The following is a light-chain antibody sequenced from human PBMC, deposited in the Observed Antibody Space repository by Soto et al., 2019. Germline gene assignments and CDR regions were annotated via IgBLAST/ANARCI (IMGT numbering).Light chain of an antibody. Sequence: QSVLTQPPSVSAAPGQKVTISCSGSNSNIGNNYVSWYHLLPGTAPKLLIYDNNHRPAGIPDRFSGSKSGTSATLGIAGLQVGDEAHYYCETWESSLTTVVFGGGTKLTVL. CDR1: NSNIGNNY. J-gene: IGLJ2*01. V-gene: IGLV1-51*01. CDR2: DNN. CDR3: ETWESSLTTVV.